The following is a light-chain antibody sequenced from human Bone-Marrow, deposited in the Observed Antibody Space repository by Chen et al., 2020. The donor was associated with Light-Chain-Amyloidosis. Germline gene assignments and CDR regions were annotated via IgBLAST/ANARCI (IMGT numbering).Light chain of an antibody. V-gene: IGLV2-14*01. CDR3: SSYTMTITLV. CDR1: SSDVGGDNH. Sequence: QSALTQPASVSGSPGQSITFPCTGTSSDVGGDNHVSWYPQHPDKAPKLMIYGVTKCPSWVPDRFSGSKSDSTASLTISGLQTEDEADYFCSSYTMTITLVFRSGTRVTVL. CDR2: GVT. J-gene: IGLJ1*01.